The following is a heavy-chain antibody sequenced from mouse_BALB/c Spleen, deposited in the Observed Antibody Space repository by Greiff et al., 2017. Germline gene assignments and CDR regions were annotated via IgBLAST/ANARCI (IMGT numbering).Heavy chain of an antibody. CDR1: GYTFTSYW. D-gene: IGHD3-3*01. J-gene: IGHJ3*01. Sequence: QVQLKESGAELAKPGASVKMSCKASGYTFTSYWMHWVKQRPGQGLEWIGYINPSTGYTEYNQKFKDKATLTADKSSSTAYMQLSSLTSEDSAVYYCARWAGFAYWGQGTLVTVSA. CDR2: INPSTGYT. CDR3: ARWAGFAY. V-gene: IGHV1-7*01.